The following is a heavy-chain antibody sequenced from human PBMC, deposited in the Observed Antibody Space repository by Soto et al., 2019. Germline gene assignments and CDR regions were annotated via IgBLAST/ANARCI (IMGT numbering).Heavy chain of an antibody. Sequence: QVQLVESGGGVVQPGRSLRLSCAASGFTFSSYGMHWVRQAPGKGLEWVAVISYDGSNKYYADSVKGRFTISRDNSKNTLYLQMNSLRAEDTAVYYCAKDLVHCTNGVCEEDYWGQGTLVTVSS. J-gene: IGHJ4*02. CDR1: GFTFSSYG. D-gene: IGHD2-8*01. V-gene: IGHV3-30*18. CDR2: ISYDGSNK. CDR3: AKDLVHCTNGVCEEDY.